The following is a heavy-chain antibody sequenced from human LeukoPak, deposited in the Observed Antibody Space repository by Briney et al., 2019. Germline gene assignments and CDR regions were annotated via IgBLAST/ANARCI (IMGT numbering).Heavy chain of an antibody. J-gene: IGHJ4*02. CDR1: GYSFTNYW. V-gene: IGHV5-51*01. D-gene: IGHD3-9*01. Sequence: GESLKISCKGSGYSFTNYWIGWVRQIPGKGLEWMGIIYPGDSDSRYSPSFQGQVTISADKSISTAYLQWSSLRASDTAMYYCARGRILTGYQYDFDYWGQGTLVTVSS. CDR3: ARGRILTGYQYDFDY. CDR2: IYPGDSDS.